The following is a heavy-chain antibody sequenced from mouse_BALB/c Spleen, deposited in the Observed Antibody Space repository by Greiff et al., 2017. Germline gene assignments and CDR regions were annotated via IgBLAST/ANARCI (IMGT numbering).Heavy chain of an antibody. V-gene: IGHV5-9-3*01. Sequence: VKLVESGGGLVKPGGSLKLSCAASGFTFSSYAMSWVRQTPEKRLEWVATISSGGSYTYYPDSVKGRFTISRDNAKNTLYLQMSSLRSEDTAMYYCARQDGYYAMDYWGQGTSVTVSS. CDR3: ARQDGYYAMDY. CDR1: GFTFSSYA. J-gene: IGHJ4*01. CDR2: ISSGGSYT. D-gene: IGHD2-3*01.